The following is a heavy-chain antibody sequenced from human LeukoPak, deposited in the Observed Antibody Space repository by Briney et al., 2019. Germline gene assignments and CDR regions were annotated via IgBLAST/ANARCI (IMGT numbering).Heavy chain of an antibody. D-gene: IGHD6-19*01. Sequence: GSLRLSCAASGFAFSSYAMSWVRQAPGKGLEWVSSIISSGGVTYYADSLKGRFTISRDNSKNTLYLQMNSLRAEDTAVYYCARRSGIAVAGAFDYWGQGTLVTVSS. V-gene: IGHV3-23*01. J-gene: IGHJ4*02. CDR3: ARRSGIAVAGAFDY. CDR2: IISSGGVT. CDR1: GFAFSSYA.